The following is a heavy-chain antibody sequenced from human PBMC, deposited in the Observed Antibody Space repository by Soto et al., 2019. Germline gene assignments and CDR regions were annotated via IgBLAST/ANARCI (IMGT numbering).Heavy chain of an antibody. CDR3: AKKEIVVVVAAKMFDY. J-gene: IGHJ4*02. Sequence: EVQLLESGGGLVQPGGSLRLSCAASGFTFSSYAMSWVRQAPGKGLEWVSAISGSGGSTYYADSVKGRFTISRDNSKNTLYLQMNSLRAEDTAVYYCAKKEIVVVVAAKMFDYWGQGTLVTVSS. V-gene: IGHV3-23*01. CDR2: ISGSGGST. CDR1: GFTFSSYA. D-gene: IGHD2-15*01.